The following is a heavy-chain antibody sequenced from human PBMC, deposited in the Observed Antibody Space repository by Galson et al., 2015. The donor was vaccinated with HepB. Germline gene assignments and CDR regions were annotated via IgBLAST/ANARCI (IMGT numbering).Heavy chain of an antibody. CDR2: IIPIFGTA. CDR3: ATYCSGGSCYSSPFDY. Sequence: SVKVSCKASGCTFSSYAISWVRQAPGQGLEWMGGIIPIFGTANYAQKFQGRVTITADESTSTAYMELSSLRSEDTAVYYCATYCSGGSCYSSPFDYWGQGTLVTVSS. V-gene: IGHV1-69*13. J-gene: IGHJ4*02. CDR1: GCTFSSYA. D-gene: IGHD2-15*01.